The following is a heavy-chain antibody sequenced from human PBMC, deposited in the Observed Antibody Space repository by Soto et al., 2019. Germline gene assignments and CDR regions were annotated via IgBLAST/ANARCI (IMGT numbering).Heavy chain of an antibody. CDR3: ARDYDRSGYYYFPGY. CDR2: IWYDGSNK. Sequence: QVQLVESGGGVVQPGRSLRLSCAASGFTFSSYGMHWVRQAPGKGLEWVAVIWYDGSNKYYADSVKGRFTISRDNSKNTLYRQMNSLRAEDTAVYYCARDYDRSGYYYFPGYWGQGTLVTVSS. J-gene: IGHJ4*02. V-gene: IGHV3-33*01. CDR1: GFTFSSYG. D-gene: IGHD3-22*01.